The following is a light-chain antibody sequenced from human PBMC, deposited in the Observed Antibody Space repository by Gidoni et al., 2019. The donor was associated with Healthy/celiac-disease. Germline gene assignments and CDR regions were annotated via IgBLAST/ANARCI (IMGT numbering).Light chain of an antibody. CDR1: PSVSSN. V-gene: IGKV3-15*01. J-gene: IGKJ5*01. CDR3: QQYNNWPPST. CDR2: GAS. Sequence: EIVMTQSPATLSVSPGERATLSCRASPSVSSNLAWYQQKPGQAPRLLIYGASTRATGIPARCSGSGSGTEFTLTISSLQSEDFAVYYCQQYNNWPPSTFXQXTRLEIK.